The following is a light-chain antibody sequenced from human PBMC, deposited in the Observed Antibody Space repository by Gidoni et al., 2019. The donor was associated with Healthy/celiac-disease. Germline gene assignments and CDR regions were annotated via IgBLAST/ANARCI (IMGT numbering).Light chain of an antibody. CDR2: EVS. V-gene: IGLV2-14*01. CDR3: SSYTSSSIVV. J-gene: IGLJ2*01. Sequence: QSALTQPASVSGSPGQSITISCTGTSSDVGGYNYVSWYQQHQGKAPKLMIYEVSNRPAGVAKRFSGSKSGNTASLTISGLQAEDEADYYCSSYTSSSIVVFGGGTKLTVL. CDR1: SSDVGGYNY.